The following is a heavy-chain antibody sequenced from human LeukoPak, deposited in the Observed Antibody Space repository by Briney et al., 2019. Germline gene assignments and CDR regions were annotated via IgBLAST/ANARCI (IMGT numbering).Heavy chain of an antibody. V-gene: IGHV1-69*04. CDR1: VGTFSSYA. CDR3: AREGDVDTAMAWFDP. J-gene: IGHJ5*02. Sequence: SVTVSFKASVGTFSSYAISWLRHAPGQALEWMGRIIPILGIANYAQKFQGRVTITADKCTSRAYMERSSLRSEDTAVYYCAREGDVDTAMAWFDPWGQGTLVTVSS. D-gene: IGHD5-18*01. CDR2: IIPILGIA.